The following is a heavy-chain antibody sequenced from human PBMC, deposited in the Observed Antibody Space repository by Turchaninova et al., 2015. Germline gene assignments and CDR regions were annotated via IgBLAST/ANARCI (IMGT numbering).Heavy chain of an antibody. Sequence: EVQLLESGGGLVQPGGSLRLSCAASGFTFSSYAMSWVRQAPGKGLEWVSSISGSGGSTYYADSVKGRFTSSRDNSKNTLYLQMNSRRAEDTAVYYCAKGPYCSSTSCYLNDAFDIWGQGTMVTVSS. CDR1: GFTFSSYA. CDR2: ISGSGGST. CDR3: AKGPYCSSTSCYLNDAFDI. D-gene: IGHD2-2*01. V-gene: IGHV3-23*01. J-gene: IGHJ3*02.